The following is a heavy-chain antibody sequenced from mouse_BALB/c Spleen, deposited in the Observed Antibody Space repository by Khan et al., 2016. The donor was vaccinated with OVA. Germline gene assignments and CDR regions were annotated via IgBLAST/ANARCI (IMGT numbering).Heavy chain of an antibody. CDR2: ISSGGST. CDR1: GFTFSNYA. Sequence: EVKLEESGGGLVKPGGSLKFSCAASGFTFSNYAMSWVRQTPEKRLEWVASISSGGSTYYPDSVKGRFTISRDNARNILYLQMSSLRSEDTAMYYRARDYWLTYWGQGTLVTVSA. V-gene: IGHV5-6-5*01. J-gene: IGHJ3*01. CDR3: ARDYWLTY.